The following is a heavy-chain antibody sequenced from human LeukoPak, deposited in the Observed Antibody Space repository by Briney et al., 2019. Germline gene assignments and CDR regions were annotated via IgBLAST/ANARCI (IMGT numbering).Heavy chain of an antibody. J-gene: IGHJ3*02. D-gene: IGHD6-13*01. CDR2: IKQDGSEK. CDR3: ASIAAAGTLRKAFDI. Sequence: GGSLRLSCAASGFTFSSYWMSWVRQAPGKGLEWVANIKQDGSEKYYVDTVKGRFTISRDNAKNSLYLQMNSLRAEDTAVYYCASIAAAGTLRKAFDIWGQGTMVTVSS. V-gene: IGHV3-7*01. CDR1: GFTFSSYW.